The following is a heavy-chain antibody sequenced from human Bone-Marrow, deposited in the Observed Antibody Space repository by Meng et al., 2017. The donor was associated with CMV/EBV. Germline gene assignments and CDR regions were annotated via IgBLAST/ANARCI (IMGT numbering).Heavy chain of an antibody. V-gene: IGHV4-31*02. D-gene: IGHD4-23*01. CDR2: IYYSGST. Sequence: CSISRGGYYWSLIRQHPGKGLEWIGYIYYSGSTYYNPSLKSRVTISVDTSKNQFSLKLSSVTAADTAVYYCARERPEDDYGGNGFDYWGQGTLVTVSS. CDR3: ARERPEDDYGGNGFDY. J-gene: IGHJ4*02. CDR1: CSISRGGYY.